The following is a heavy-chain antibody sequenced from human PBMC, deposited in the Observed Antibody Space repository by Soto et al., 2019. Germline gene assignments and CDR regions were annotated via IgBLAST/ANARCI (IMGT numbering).Heavy chain of an antibody. CDR2: IKSKTDGGTT. D-gene: IGHD2-2*01. V-gene: IGHV3-15*01. CDR3: TTPXKLVSSTSPAHGYGMDV. J-gene: IGHJ6*02. Sequence: GGSLRLSCAASGFTFSNAWMSWVRQAPGKGLEWVGRIKSKTDGGTTDYAAPVKGRFTISRDDSKNTLYLKMNSLKTEDTAVYYCTTPXKLVSSTSPAHGYGMDVWGQGTTVTVSS. CDR1: GFTFSNAW.